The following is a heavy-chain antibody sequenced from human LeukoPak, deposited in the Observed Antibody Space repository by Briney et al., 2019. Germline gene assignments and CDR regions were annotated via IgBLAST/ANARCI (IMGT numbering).Heavy chain of an antibody. V-gene: IGHV6-1*01. Sequence: SQTLSLTCAISGDSVSSNSAAWNWIRQSPSRGLEWLGRTYYRSKWYNDYAVSVKSRITINPDTSKNQFSLKLSSVSAADTAVYYCARRPRNSGSYDDPSGLDYWGQGTRVTVSS. J-gene: IGHJ4*02. CDR2: TYYRSKWYN. CDR3: ARRPRNSGSYDDPSGLDY. CDR1: GDSVSSNSAA. D-gene: IGHD1-26*01.